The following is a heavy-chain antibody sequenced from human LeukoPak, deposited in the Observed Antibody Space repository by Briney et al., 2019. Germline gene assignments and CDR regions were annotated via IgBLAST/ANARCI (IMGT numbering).Heavy chain of an antibody. V-gene: IGHV4-34*01. CDR2: INHSGST. J-gene: IGHJ2*01. CDR3: ARVPKYFDL. Sequence: PSETLSLTCAIYGGSFSDYFWNWIRQPPGKGLEWIGEINHSGSTSYSPSLTSRVTMSIDTSKNQFSLKLSSVTAADTAVYYCARVPKYFDLWGRGTLVTVSS. CDR1: GGSFSDYF.